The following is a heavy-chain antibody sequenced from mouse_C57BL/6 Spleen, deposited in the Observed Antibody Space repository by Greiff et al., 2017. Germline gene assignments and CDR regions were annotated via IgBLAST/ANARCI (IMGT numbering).Heavy chain of an antibody. J-gene: IGHJ3*01. Sequence: QVQLQQPGAELVRPGSSVKLSCKASGYTFTSYWMHWVKQRPTQGLEWIGNIDPSDSETHYNQKFKDKATLTVDKSSSTAYMQLSSLTSEDSAVYYGARNEYDGGFAYWGQGTLVTVSA. CDR1: GYTFTSYW. V-gene: IGHV1-52*01. D-gene: IGHD2-4*01. CDR3: ARNEYDGGFAY. CDR2: IDPSDSET.